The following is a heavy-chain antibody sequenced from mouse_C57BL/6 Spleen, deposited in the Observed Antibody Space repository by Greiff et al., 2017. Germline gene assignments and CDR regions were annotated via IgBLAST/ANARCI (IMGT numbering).Heavy chain of an antibody. CDR1: GYAFTNYL. Sequence: QVQLKESGAELVRPGTSVKVSCKASGYAFTNYLIEWVKQRPGQGLEWIGVINPGSGGTNYNEKFKGKATLTADKSSSTAYMQLSSLTSEDSAVYFCARVDYGSSYGWYFDVWGTGTTVTVSS. CDR3: ARVDYGSSYGWYFDV. D-gene: IGHD1-1*01. CDR2: INPGSGGT. V-gene: IGHV1-54*01. J-gene: IGHJ1*03.